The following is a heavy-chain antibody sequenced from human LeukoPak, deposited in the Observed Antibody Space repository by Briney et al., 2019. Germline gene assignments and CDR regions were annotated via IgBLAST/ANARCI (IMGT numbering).Heavy chain of an antibody. CDR3: ARDYYDSSGNGAFDI. CDR2: ISSSSSTI. Sequence: GGSLRLSCAASGFTFSSYSMNWVRQAPGKGLEWVSYISSSSSTIYYADSVKGRFTISRDNAKNSLYLQMNSLRAEDTAVYYCARDYYDSSGNGAFDIWGQGTMVTVSS. V-gene: IGHV3-48*04. D-gene: IGHD3-22*01. J-gene: IGHJ3*02. CDR1: GFTFSSYS.